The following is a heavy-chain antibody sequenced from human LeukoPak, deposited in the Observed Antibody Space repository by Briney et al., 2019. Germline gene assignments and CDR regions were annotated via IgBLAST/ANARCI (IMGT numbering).Heavy chain of an antibody. CDR2: INEDASNI. V-gene: IGHV3-74*01. D-gene: IGHD3-16*01. J-gene: IGHJ4*02. CDR1: GFTYSRYW. Sequence: GGSLRLSCAASGFTYSRYWMHWVRQVRGKGLEGVARINEDASNITYADSVKGRFTISRDNAKNTLYLQMNGLRAEDTAVYYCVRDLILVWTPGDDFDHCGQGTLVTVSS. CDR3: VRDLILVWTPGDDFDH.